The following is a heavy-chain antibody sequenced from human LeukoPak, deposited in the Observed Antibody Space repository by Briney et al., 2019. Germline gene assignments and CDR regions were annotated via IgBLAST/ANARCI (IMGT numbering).Heavy chain of an antibody. J-gene: IGHJ3*02. CDR2: IYYSGST. D-gene: IGHD3-10*01. CDR3: ARPTLNYYGSGSYGAFDI. V-gene: IGHV4-59*01. CDR1: GGSNSSYY. Sequence: PSETLSLTCTVSGGSNSSYYWSWIRQPPGKGLEWVGYIYYSGSTNYNPSLKSRVTISVDTSKNQFSLKLSSVPAADTAVYYCARPTLNYYGSGSYGAFDIWGQGTMVTVSS.